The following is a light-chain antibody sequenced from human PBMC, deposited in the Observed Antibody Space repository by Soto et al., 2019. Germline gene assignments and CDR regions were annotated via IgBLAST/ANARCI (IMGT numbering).Light chain of an antibody. CDR3: QQYNSYS. CDR2: AAS. Sequence: DIQMTQSPSSLSASVGDRVTITCRASESISTHLNWYQQKSGGAPQLLIQAASTLQTGVPSRFSGSGSGTEFTLTISSLQPDDFATYYCQQYNSYSFGQGTKVEIK. V-gene: IGKV1-39*01. CDR1: ESISTH. J-gene: IGKJ1*01.